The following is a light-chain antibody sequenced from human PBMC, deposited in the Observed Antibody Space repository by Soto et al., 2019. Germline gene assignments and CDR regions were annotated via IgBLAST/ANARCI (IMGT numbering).Light chain of an antibody. CDR3: QQYDNWPFS. Sequence: EIVMTQSPATLSVSPGERAILSCRAGQGVTTNFAWYQQKSGQSPRLLIYDVSIRATGVPARFSATGSETDFTLTISGLQSEDSAVYFCQQYDNWPFSFGQGTRLEIK. CDR1: QGVTTN. CDR2: DVS. V-gene: IGKV3-15*01. J-gene: IGKJ5*01.